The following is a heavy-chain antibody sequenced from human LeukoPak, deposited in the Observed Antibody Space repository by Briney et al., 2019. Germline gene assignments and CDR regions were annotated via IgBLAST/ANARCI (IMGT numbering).Heavy chain of an antibody. V-gene: IGHV6-1*01. CDR2: TYYRSKWYN. Sequence: PSQTLSLTCAISGDSVSSNSAAWNWIRQSPSRGLEWLGRTYYRSKWYNDYAVSVKSRITINPDTSKNQFSLKLSSVTAADTAMYYCARGFVVTSSSLIYNWFDPWGQGTLVTVSS. D-gene: IGHD6-13*01. CDR1: GDSVSSNSAA. CDR3: ARGFVVTSSSLIYNWFDP. J-gene: IGHJ5*02.